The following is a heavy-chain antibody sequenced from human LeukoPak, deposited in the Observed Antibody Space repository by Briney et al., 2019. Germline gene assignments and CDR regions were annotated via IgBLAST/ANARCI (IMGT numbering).Heavy chain of an antibody. CDR2: ITPNIGST. J-gene: IGHJ6*03. V-gene: IGHV1-46*01. CDR3: ARTEYHYYYMDV. Sequence: ASVKVSCKASGDTFTSYYIHWMRQAPGQGLEWLGMITPNIGSTTYAQQFQGRIAMTSDKSTSTVYMDLSSLRFEDTAVYFCARTEYHYYYMDVWGKGTTVTVSS. CDR1: GDTFTSYY.